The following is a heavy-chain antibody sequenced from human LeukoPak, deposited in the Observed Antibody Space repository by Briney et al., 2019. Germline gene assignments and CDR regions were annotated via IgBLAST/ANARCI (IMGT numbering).Heavy chain of an antibody. CDR1: GFTFSSYE. Sequence: GGSLRLSCAASGFTFSSYEMNWVRQAPGKGLEWVSYISSSGSTIYYADSVKGRFTISRDNAKNSLYLQMNSLRAEDTAVYYYARQLLWFGEFVGYFDYWGQGTLVTVSS. V-gene: IGHV3-48*03. J-gene: IGHJ4*02. CDR3: ARQLLWFGEFVGYFDY. D-gene: IGHD3-10*01. CDR2: ISSSGSTI.